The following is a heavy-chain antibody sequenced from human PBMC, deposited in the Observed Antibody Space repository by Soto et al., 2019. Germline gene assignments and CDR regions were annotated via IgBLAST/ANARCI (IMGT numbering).Heavy chain of an antibody. CDR2: IYYSGST. CDR3: ARTLSGGFDY. V-gene: IGHV4-59*01. Sequence: PSETLSLTCTVSGGSISSYYWGWIRQPPGKGLEWLGYIYYSGSTYYNPSLMSRVSISLDTSKNQFSLNLNSVTAADTAVYYCARTLSGGFDYWGQGTLVTVSS. J-gene: IGHJ4*02. CDR1: GGSISSYY.